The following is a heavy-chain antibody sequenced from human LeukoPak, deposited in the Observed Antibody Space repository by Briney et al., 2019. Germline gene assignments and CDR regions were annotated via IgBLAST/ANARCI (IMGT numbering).Heavy chain of an antibody. Sequence: ASVKVSCKASGYTFTGYYMHWVRQAPGQGLEWMGWINPNSGGTNHAQKFQGRVTMTRDTSISTAYMELSRLRSDDTAVYYCARDYYDSSGYTEFDYWGQGTLVTVSS. CDR3: ARDYYDSSGYTEFDY. CDR1: GYTFTGYY. V-gene: IGHV1-2*02. D-gene: IGHD3-22*01. CDR2: INPNSGGT. J-gene: IGHJ4*02.